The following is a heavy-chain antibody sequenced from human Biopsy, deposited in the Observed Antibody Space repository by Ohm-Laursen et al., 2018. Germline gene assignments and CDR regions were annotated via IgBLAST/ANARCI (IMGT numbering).Heavy chain of an antibody. D-gene: IGHD2-15*01. CDR1: SGSIRTGDYY. V-gene: IGHV4-31*03. CDR3: ARARDDFVVVPAAFFDF. J-gene: IGHJ4*02. CDR2: IYYSGNT. Sequence: TLSLTCTVSSGSIRTGDYYWTWIRQQPGKGLEWIGSIYYSGNTKYNPSLQSRLSMSVDTSKNQFSLKLSSMTAADTAVYFCARARDDFVVVPAAFFDFWGQGTLVTVSS.